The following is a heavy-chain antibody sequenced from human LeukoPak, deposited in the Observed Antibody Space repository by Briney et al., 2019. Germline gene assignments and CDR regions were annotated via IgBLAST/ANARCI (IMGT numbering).Heavy chain of an antibody. Sequence: SQTLSLTCAVSGGSISSGGYSWSRIRQPPGKGLEWIGYIYHSGSTYYNPSLKSRVTISVDRSKNQFSLKLSSVTAADTAVYYCARAHCSGGSCYSIRFDPWGQGTLVTVSS. J-gene: IGHJ5*02. CDR1: GGSISSGGYS. CDR2: IYHSGST. CDR3: ARAHCSGGSCYSIRFDP. D-gene: IGHD2-15*01. V-gene: IGHV4-30-2*01.